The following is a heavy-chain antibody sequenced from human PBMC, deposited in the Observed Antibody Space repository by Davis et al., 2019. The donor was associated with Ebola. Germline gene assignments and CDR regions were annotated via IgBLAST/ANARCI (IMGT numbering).Heavy chain of an antibody. J-gene: IGHJ4*02. CDR2: IYYSGTT. V-gene: IGHV4-39*07. CDR3: ARGRAWKVAGTFDY. D-gene: IGHD6-19*01. Sequence: SETLSLTCTVSGGSINRSSYYWAWIRQSPGKGLEWIGTIYYSGTTFYSPSLKSRVTISVDTSKNQFSLKLSSVTAADTAVYYCARGRAWKVAGTFDYWGQGTLVTVSS. CDR1: GGSINRSSYY.